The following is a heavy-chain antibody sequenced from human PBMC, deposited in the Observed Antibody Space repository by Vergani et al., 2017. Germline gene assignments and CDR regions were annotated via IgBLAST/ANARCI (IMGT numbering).Heavy chain of an antibody. CDR3: ARVTRGYCSSTSCLINYYYYMDV. CDR2: ISSSSSTI. V-gene: IGHV3-48*01. J-gene: IGHJ6*03. CDR1: GFTFSSYS. D-gene: IGHD2-2*01. Sequence: EVQLVESGGGLVQPGGSLRLSCAASGFTFSSYSMNWVRQAPGKGLEWVSYISSSSSTIYYADSVKGRVTISRDNAKNSLYLQMNSLRAEDTAVYYCARVTRGYCSSTSCLINYYYYMDVWGKGTTVTVSS.